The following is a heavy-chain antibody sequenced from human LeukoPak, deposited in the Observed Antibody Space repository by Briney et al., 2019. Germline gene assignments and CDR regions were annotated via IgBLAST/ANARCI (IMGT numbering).Heavy chain of an antibody. J-gene: IGHJ6*02. CDR1: GFSFSSYW. CDR3: ASYLTSIPSGMDV. Sequence: PGGSLRLSCAASGFSFSSYWMHWVRQAPGKGLVWVSRIKGDGSYITYADSVKGRFTISRDNARNTLYLQMNGLRADDTAVYYCASYLTSIPSGMDVWGQGTTVIVSS. D-gene: IGHD2/OR15-2a*01. V-gene: IGHV3-74*01. CDR2: IKGDGSYI.